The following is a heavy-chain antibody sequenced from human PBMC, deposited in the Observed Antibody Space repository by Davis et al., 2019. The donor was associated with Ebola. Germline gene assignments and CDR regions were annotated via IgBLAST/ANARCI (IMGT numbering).Heavy chain of an antibody. CDR1: GFTFSSFA. Sequence: GGSLRLSCAASGFTFSSFAMTWARQAPGKGLEWVSAITSSGGSTYYADSVKGRFTISRDHSKNTLYLQMNSLTVEDTAVYYCAKGGSGWPSDYSYGMGVWGKGTTVTVSS. CDR2: ITSSGGST. J-gene: IGHJ6*04. CDR3: AKGGSGWPSDYSYGMGV. D-gene: IGHD6-19*01. V-gene: IGHV3-23*01.